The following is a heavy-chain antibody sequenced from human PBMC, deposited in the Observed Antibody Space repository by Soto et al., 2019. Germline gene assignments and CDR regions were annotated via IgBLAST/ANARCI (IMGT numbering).Heavy chain of an antibody. CDR1: GGSISSGGYS. V-gene: IGHV4-30-2*02. D-gene: IGHD1-26*01. J-gene: IGHJ6*02. Sequence: SETLSLTCAVSGGSISSGGYSWSWIRQPPGKSLEWIGYIYHSGSTYYNPSLKSRVTISVDTSKNQFSLKLSSVTAADTAVYYCARRPRLGDYYYGMDVWGQGTTVTVSS. CDR3: ARRPRLGDYYYGMDV. CDR2: IYHSGST.